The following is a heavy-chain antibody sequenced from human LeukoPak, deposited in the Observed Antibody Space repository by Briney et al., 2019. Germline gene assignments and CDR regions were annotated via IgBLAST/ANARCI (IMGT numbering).Heavy chain of an antibody. V-gene: IGHV3-21*01. CDR2: ISSSSSYI. CDR1: GFTFSSYS. CDR3: ARVRITGTTRFFDY. D-gene: IGHD1-20*01. Sequence: AGGSLRLSCAASGFTFSSYSMNWVRQAPGKGLEWVSSISSSSSYIYYADSVKGRFTISRDNAKNSLYLQMNSLRAEDTAVYYCARVRITGTTRFFDYWGQGTLVTVSS. J-gene: IGHJ4*02.